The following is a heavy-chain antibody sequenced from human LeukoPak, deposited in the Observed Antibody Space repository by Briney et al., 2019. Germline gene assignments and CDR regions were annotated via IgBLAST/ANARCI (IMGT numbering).Heavy chain of an antibody. D-gene: IGHD4/OR15-4a*01. CDR1: GGSFSGYY. Sequence: SETLSLPCAVYGGSFSGYYWSWIRQPPGKGLEWIGEINHSGSTNYNPSLKSRVTISVDTSKNQFSLKLSSVTAADTAVYYCAREGTMVDYWGQGTLVTVSS. V-gene: IGHV4-34*01. CDR2: INHSGST. CDR3: AREGTMVDY. J-gene: IGHJ4*02.